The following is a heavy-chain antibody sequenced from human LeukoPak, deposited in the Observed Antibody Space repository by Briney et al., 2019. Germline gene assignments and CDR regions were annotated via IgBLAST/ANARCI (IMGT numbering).Heavy chain of an antibody. D-gene: IGHD6-19*01. CDR2: IYHSGST. Sequence: SETLSLTCAVSGGSISSSNWWSWVRQPPGKGLEWIGEIYHSGSTNYNPSLKSRVTISVDKSKNQFSLKLSSVTAADTAVYYCARFPQWLGPPFDYWGQGTLVTVSS. CDR3: ARFPQWLGPPFDY. J-gene: IGHJ4*02. V-gene: IGHV4-4*02. CDR1: GGSISSSNW.